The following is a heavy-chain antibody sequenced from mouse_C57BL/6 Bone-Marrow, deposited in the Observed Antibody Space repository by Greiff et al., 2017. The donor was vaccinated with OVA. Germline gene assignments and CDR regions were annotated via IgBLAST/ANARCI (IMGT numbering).Heavy chain of an antibody. J-gene: IGHJ4*01. CDR3: ARPYDGYALAMDY. D-gene: IGHD2-9*01. V-gene: IGHV5-9*01. CDR1: GFTFSSYT. Sequence: EVKLMESGGGLVKPGGSLKLSCAASGFTFSSYTMSWVRQTPEKRLEWVATISGGGGNTYYPDSVKGRFTISRDNAKNTLYLQMSSLRSEDTALYYCARPYDGYALAMDYWGQGTSVTVSS. CDR2: ISGGGGNT.